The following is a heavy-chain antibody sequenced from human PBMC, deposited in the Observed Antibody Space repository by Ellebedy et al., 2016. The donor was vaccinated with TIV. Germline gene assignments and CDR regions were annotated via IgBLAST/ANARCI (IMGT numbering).Heavy chain of an antibody. J-gene: IGHJ4*02. D-gene: IGHD3-3*01. Sequence: GESLKISCAASGFTFSSYAMSWVRQAPGKGLEWVSAISGSGGSTYYADSVKGRFTISRDNSKNTLYLQMNSLRAEDTAVYYCAKDLPFGVEMIYWGQGTLVTVSS. CDR1: GFTFSSYA. CDR2: ISGSGGST. CDR3: AKDLPFGVEMIY. V-gene: IGHV3-23*01.